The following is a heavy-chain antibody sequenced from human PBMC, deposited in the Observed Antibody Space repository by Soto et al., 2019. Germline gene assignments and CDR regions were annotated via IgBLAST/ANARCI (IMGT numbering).Heavy chain of an antibody. CDR3: ARGGTLIDY. CDR1: GYTFTNFG. Sequence: QVQLVQSGAEVKKPGASVKVSCTASGYTFTNFGISWVRQAPGQGPEWMGWTSAYNGNTNYAQNFQGRVTMPTDTSTSTADLALRSLRSDDTAVYYCARGGTLIDYWGQGTLVTVS. D-gene: IGHD3-16*01. J-gene: IGHJ4*02. V-gene: IGHV1-18*01. CDR2: TSAYNGNT.